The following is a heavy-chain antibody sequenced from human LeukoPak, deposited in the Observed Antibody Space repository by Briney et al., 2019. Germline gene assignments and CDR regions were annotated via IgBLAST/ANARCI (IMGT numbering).Heavy chain of an antibody. CDR3: ARVGEMSRIQLWLGYFDY. CDR2: INPSGGST. CDR1: GCTFTSYY. D-gene: IGHD5-18*01. J-gene: IGHJ4*02. V-gene: IGHV1-46*01. Sequence: GASVKVSCKASGCTFTSYYMRWVRHAPGQGLEWRGIINPSGGSTSYAQKFQGRVTMTRDTSTSTVYMELSSLRSEDTAVYYCARVGEMSRIQLWLGYFDYWGQGTLVTVSS.